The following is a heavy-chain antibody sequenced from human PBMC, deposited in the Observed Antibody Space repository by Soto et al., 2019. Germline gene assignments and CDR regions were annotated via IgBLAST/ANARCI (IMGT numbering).Heavy chain of an antibody. Sequence: QVQLVQSGAEVKKPGASVKVSCKASGYTFTDYYMHWIRQAPGQGLEWMGWINPNSGGTNYAQNCQGRVTMTRDTSISTIYMELSRLRSDDTAVYYCAREATSSWLGNWFDPWGQGTLVTVSS. V-gene: IGHV1-2*02. CDR1: GYTFTDYY. J-gene: IGHJ5*02. D-gene: IGHD6-13*01. CDR2: INPNSGGT. CDR3: AREATSSWLGNWFDP.